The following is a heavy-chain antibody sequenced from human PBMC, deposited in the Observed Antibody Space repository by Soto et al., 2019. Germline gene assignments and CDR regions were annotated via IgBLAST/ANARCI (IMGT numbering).Heavy chain of an antibody. D-gene: IGHD3-16*01. CDR2: INPNDGDT. CDR1: GYIFTAFF. V-gene: IGHV1-2*02. J-gene: IGHJ4*02. Sequence: VQLVQSRAAVRKPGASVKVSCKASGYIFTAFFILWIRQAPGQGLGWLGWINPNDGDTDSSQRFLGSVFIPRDTSTKTLYTEMTGLTPNDTAVYYCGRVPAPGRPTYTFFWGQGSLVTVST. CDR3: GRVPAPGRPTYTFF.